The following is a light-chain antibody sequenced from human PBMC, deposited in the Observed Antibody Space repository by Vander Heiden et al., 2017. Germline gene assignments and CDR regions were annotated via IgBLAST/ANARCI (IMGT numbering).Light chain of an antibody. CDR2: AAS. CDR3: QQSYSTPHT. J-gene: IGKJ2*01. CDR1: QSISSY. Sequence: DIQMTQSPSSLSASVGDRVTITCRASQSISSYLNWYQQKPGKAPKLLIYAASSLQSGVPSRFSGSGSGTDFTLTISRLPTEDFATYYCQQSYSTPHTFGPGTKLEIK. V-gene: IGKV1-39*01.